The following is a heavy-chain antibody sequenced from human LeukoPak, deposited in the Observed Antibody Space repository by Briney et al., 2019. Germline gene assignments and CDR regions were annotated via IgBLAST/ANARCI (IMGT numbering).Heavy chain of an antibody. CDR2: ISGSGGST. CDR1: GFTFSSYA. V-gene: IGHV3-23*01. CDR3: AKDPGYSSSWYYFDY. D-gene: IGHD6-13*01. J-gene: IGHJ4*02. Sequence: GGSLRLSCAASGFTFSSYAMSWVRQAPGKGLEWVSAISGSGGSTYYADSVKGRFTISRDNSKNTLYLQMNSLGAEDTAVYYCAKDPGYSSSWYYFDYWGQGTLVTVSS.